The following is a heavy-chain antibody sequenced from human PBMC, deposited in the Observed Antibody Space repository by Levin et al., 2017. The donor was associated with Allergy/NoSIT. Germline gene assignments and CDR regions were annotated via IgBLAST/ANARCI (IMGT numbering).Heavy chain of an antibody. J-gene: IGHJ6*03. CDR3: ARQGTRDYYYYMDV. CDR1: GYSFTSYW. V-gene: IGHV5-51*01. Sequence: GESLKISCQGSGYSFTSYWIGWVRQMPGKGLEWVGIIYPGDSDTRYSPSFQGQVTILADKFISTAYLQWSSLTASDTAIYYCARQGTRDYYYYMDVWGKGTTVTVSS. D-gene: IGHD1-1*01. CDR2: IYPGDSDT.